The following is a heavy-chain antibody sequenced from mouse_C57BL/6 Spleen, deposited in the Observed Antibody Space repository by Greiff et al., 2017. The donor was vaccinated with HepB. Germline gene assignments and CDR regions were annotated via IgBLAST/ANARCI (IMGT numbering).Heavy chain of an antibody. J-gene: IGHJ1*03. V-gene: IGHV10-1*01. Sequence: EVQLQESGGGLVQPKGSLKLSCAASGFSFNTYAMNWVRQAPGKGLEWVARIRSKSNNYATYYADSVKDRFTISRDDSESMLYLQMNNLKTEDTAMYYCGRHDSNQGGYFDVWGTGTTVTVSS. CDR1: GFSFNTYA. CDR3: GRHDSNQGGYFDV. CDR2: IRSKSNNYAT. D-gene: IGHD2-5*01.